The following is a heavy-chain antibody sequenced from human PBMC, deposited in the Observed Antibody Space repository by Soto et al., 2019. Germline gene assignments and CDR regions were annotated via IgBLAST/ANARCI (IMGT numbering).Heavy chain of an antibody. Sequence: QVQLVESGGDLVKPGGSLRLSCVASGFSFSDYSMTWMRQAPGGGLDFVAFISNTAITDYYADSVKGRFTISRDNARNSVYLQMDSLRAEAAAVYYCARDLHQLISSKHYYYYLAVWGTGTTVTVSS. CDR2: ISNTAITD. J-gene: IGHJ6*03. D-gene: IGHD2-2*01. V-gene: IGHV3-11*01. CDR3: ARDLHQLISSKHYYYYLAV. CDR1: GFSFSDYS.